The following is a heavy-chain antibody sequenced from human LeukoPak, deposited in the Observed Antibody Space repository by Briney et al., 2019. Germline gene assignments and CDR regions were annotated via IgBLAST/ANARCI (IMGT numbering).Heavy chain of an antibody. J-gene: IGHJ3*02. D-gene: IGHD2-2*01. CDR2: LSGSGGST. Sequence: GGSLRLSCAASGFTFSNYAMSWVRQARGKGLEWVSALSGSGGSTYYADSVKGRFTISRDNSKNTLYLQMNSLGAEDTAVYYCAKDRRYCSSTSCYSNAFDIWGQGTMVTVSS. CDR3: AKDRRYCSSTSCYSNAFDI. V-gene: IGHV3-23*01. CDR1: GFTFSNYA.